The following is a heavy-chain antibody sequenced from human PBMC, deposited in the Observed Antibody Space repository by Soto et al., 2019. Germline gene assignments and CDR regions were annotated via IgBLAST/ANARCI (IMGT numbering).Heavy chain of an antibody. V-gene: IGHV1-69*12. Sequence: QVQLVQSGAEVKKPGSSVKVSCKASGGTFSSYAISWVRQAPGQGLEWRGGIIPTFGTANYAQKFQGRVTITADESTSTAYMELSSLRSEDTAVYYCASGLLWFGELSTQFDYWGQGTLVTVSS. J-gene: IGHJ4*02. D-gene: IGHD3-10*01. CDR3: ASGLLWFGELSTQFDY. CDR2: IIPTFGTA. CDR1: GGTFSSYA.